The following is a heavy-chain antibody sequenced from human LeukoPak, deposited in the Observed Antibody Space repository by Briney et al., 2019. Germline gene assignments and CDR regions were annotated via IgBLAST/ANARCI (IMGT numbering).Heavy chain of an antibody. CDR2: ISSSSSYI. Sequence: KPGGSLRLSCAASGFTFSSYSMNWVRQAPGKGLEWVSSISSSSSYIYYADSVKGRFTISRDNAKNSLYLQMNSLRAEDTAVYYCARDTAMVKRGDAFDIWGQGTMVTVSS. D-gene: IGHD5-18*01. J-gene: IGHJ3*02. CDR1: GFTFSSYS. V-gene: IGHV3-21*01. CDR3: ARDTAMVKRGDAFDI.